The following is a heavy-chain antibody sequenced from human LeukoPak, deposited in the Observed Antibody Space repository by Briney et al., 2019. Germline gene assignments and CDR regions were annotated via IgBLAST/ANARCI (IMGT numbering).Heavy chain of an antibody. CDR3: ARSPIVVVPAAMSHWFDP. D-gene: IGHD2-2*01. J-gene: IGHJ5*02. CDR2: ISAYNGNT. CDR1: GYTFTSYG. Sequence: ASVKVSCKASGYTFTSYGISWVRQAPGQGLEWMGWISAYNGNTNYAQKLQGRVTMTTDTSTSTAYIELRSLRSDDTAVYYCARSPIVVVPAAMSHWFDPWGQGTLVTVSS. V-gene: IGHV1-18*01.